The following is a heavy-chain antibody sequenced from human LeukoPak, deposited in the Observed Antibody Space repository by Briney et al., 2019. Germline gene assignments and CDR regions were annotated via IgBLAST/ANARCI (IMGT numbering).Heavy chain of an antibody. CDR1: GGSISGYY. CDR3: AREGVSVARKVYYYYSMDV. D-gene: IGHD6-19*01. V-gene: IGHV4-4*07. J-gene: IGHJ6*03. Sequence: PSETLSLTCTLAGGSISGYYWSWIQLSAGKGLEWIGRISNSGRTNCNPSLKSRVSFSVDTSKNQFSLKLTSVTAAHTAIYYCAREGVSVARKVYYYYSMDVWGQGATVTVSS. CDR2: ISNSGRT.